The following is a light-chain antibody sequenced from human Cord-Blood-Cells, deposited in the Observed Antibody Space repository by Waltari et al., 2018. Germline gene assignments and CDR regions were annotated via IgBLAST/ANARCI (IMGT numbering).Light chain of an antibody. CDR2: EVR. Sequence: QSALTQPASVSGSPGPSITIPCPGTSSDVGGYNYVSWYQQHPGKAPKLMIYEVRNRPSGVSNRFSGSKSGNTASLTISGLQAEDEADYYCSSYTSSSTLVFGGGTKLTVL. J-gene: IGLJ2*01. V-gene: IGLV2-14*01. CDR3: SSYTSSSTLV. CDR1: SSDVGGYNY.